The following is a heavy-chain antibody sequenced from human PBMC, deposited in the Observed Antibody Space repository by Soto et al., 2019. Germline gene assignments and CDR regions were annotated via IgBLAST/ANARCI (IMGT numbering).Heavy chain of an antibody. Sequence: QVQLVQSGAEVKKPGASVKVSCKASGYTFTSYGISWVRQAPGRGLDWMGWISAYNGKTNYAQKLQVRVTMTTATSTSTAYRELRSLRCDDTAVYFCARDRRSDYDDSSGYYHARTLDYWGQGTLVTVSS. V-gene: IGHV1-18*01. D-gene: IGHD3-22*01. CDR3: ARDRRSDYDDSSGYYHARTLDY. CDR1: GYTFTSYG. CDR2: ISAYNGKT. J-gene: IGHJ4*02.